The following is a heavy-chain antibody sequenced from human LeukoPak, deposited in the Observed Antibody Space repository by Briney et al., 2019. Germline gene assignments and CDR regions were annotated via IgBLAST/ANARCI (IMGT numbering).Heavy chain of an antibody. Sequence: GGSLRLSCAASGFTFGLYAINWVRQAPGKGLEWISYIGPSGSNIYYADSVKGRFTISRDNSKNTLYLQMNSLRAEDTAVYYCAKDAGYYDSSGYYYYFDYWGQGTLVTVSS. CDR1: GFTFGLYA. CDR2: IGPSGSNI. V-gene: IGHV3-48*01. CDR3: AKDAGYYDSSGYYYYFDY. D-gene: IGHD3-22*01. J-gene: IGHJ4*02.